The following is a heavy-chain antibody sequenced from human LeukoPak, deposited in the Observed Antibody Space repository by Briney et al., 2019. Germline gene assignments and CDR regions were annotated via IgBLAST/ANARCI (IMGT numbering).Heavy chain of an antibody. V-gene: IGHV3-7*01. CDR3: ARGGLRLLEWLSPFDY. CDR1: GFTFSSYW. CDR2: IKQDGSEK. Sequence: GGSLRLSCAASGFTFSSYWMSWVRQAPGKGLEWVANIKQDGSEKYYVDSVRGRFIISRDNAKNSLYLQMNSLRVEDTAVYYCARGGLRLLEWLSPFDYWGQGTLVTVSS. J-gene: IGHJ4*02. D-gene: IGHD3-3*01.